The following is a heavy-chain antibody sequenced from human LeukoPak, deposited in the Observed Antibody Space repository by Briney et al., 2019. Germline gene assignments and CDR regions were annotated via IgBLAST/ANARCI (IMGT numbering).Heavy chain of an antibody. Sequence: SGPTLVNPTQSLTLTCTFSGFSLSTNGMCVSRIRQPTEKALEWLARIDWDDDKYYSTSLKTRLTISKDTSKNQVVLTMTNMDPVDTATYYCARIRIAAGYFDYWGQGTLVTVSS. D-gene: IGHD6-13*01. CDR2: IDWDDDK. CDR3: ARIRIAAGYFDY. CDR1: GFSLSTNGMC. V-gene: IGHV2-70*11. J-gene: IGHJ4*02.